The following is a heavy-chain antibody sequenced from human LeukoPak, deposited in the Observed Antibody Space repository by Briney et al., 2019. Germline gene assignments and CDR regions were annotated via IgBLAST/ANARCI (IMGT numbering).Heavy chain of an antibody. CDR1: GFTFSSYW. V-gene: IGHV3-23*01. J-gene: IGHJ4*02. D-gene: IGHD3-22*01. CDR2: ISGSGGST. CDR3: AKEGASEGGYYLDY. Sequence: GGSLRLSCAASGFTFSSYWMSWVRQAPGKGLEWVSAISGSGGSTYYADSVKGRFTISRDNSKNTLYLQMNSLRAEDTAVYYCAKEGASEGGYYLDYWGQGTLVTVPS.